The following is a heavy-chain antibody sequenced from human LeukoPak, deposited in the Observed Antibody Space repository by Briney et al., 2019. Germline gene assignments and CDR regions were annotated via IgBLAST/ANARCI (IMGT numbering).Heavy chain of an antibody. D-gene: IGHD3-22*01. CDR2: INRSGST. J-gene: IGHJ5*02. CDR3: ARTGVYYYDSSGYLNWFDP. CDR1: GGSFSGYY. V-gene: IGHV4-34*09. Sequence: ASETLSLTCAVYGGSFSGYYWSWIRQPPGKGLEWIGEINRSGSTNYNPSLKSRVTISVDTSKNQFSLKLSSVTAADTAVYYCARTGVYYYDSSGYLNWFDPWGQGTLVTVSS.